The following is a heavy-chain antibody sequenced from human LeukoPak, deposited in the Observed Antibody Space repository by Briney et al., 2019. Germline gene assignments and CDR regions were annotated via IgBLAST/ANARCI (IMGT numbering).Heavy chain of an antibody. CDR2: TNPNSGKT. CDR1: GYTFINYD. V-gene: IGHV1-8*01. Sequence: GASVKVSCKASGYTFINYDINWVRQATGQGLEWLGWTNPNSGKTGYAQKFQGRVTITSDTSISTAYMELSSLTSEDTAIYYCARATSGTDYWGQGTLVTVPS. D-gene: IGHD6-13*01. CDR3: ARATSGTDY. J-gene: IGHJ4*02.